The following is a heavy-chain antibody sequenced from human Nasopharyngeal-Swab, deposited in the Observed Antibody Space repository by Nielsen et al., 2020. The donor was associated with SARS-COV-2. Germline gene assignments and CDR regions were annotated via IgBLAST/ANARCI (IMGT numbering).Heavy chain of an antibody. CDR3: AKSEYYGDPVDY. CDR2: ISGSGVDT. J-gene: IGHJ4*02. D-gene: IGHD4-17*01. V-gene: IGHV3-23*01. CDR1: GFSFGSHP. Sequence: GESLKISCAASGFSFGSHPMTWVRQAPGKGLEWVSAISGSGVDTYYAGSVKGRFTISRDNAKNSLYLQMNSLRAEDTALYYCAKSEYYGDPVDYWGQGTLVTVSS.